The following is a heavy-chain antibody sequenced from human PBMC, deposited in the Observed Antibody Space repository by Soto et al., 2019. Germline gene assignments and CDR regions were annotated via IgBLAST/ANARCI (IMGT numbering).Heavy chain of an antibody. CDR1: GDSISSSDYF. V-gene: IGHV4-39*01. Sequence: QLQLQESGPGLVKPSETLSLTCTVSGDSISSSDYFWGWIRQPPGKGLEWIGSIYYSGNTHYNPSLKSRVTMSVDTSKRQFSLKLNSMTAADTGVYYCARQAYGEYWNFGMDVWGQGTTVTVSS. CDR2: IYYSGNT. CDR3: ARQAYGEYWNFGMDV. J-gene: IGHJ6*02. D-gene: IGHD4-17*01.